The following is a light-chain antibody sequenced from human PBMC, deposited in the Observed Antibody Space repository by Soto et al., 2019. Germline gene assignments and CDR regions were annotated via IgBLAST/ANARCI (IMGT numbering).Light chain of an antibody. J-gene: IGLJ1*01. Sequence: QSVLTQPPSVSGAPGQRVTISCSGTSSNIGADYNVNWYQQLPGKAPKLLTYGNANRPSGVPDRFSGSKSGTSASLAITGLQAEDEADYYCQSYDNSLSGLYVFGTGTKVTVL. CDR1: SSNIGADYN. CDR3: QSYDNSLSGLYV. CDR2: GNA. V-gene: IGLV1-40*01.